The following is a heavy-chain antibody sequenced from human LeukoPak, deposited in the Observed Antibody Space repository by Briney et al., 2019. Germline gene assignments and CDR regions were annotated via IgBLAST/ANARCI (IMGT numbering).Heavy chain of an antibody. CDR2: ISNNGGYT. D-gene: IGHD6-19*01. CDR1: GFTFSSSA. Sequence: GGSLRLSCAASGFTFSSSAMSWVRQAPGKGLEWVSAISNNGGYTYYADSVQGRFTISRDNSKSTLCLQMNSLRAEDTAVYYCASGPRRWLEETTYYYYYGMDVWGQGTTVTVSS. V-gene: IGHV3-23*01. CDR3: ASGPRRWLEETTYYYYYGMDV. J-gene: IGHJ6*02.